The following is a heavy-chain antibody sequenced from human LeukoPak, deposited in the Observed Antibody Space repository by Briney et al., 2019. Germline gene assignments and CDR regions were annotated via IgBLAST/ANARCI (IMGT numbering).Heavy chain of an antibody. CDR2: INPSGGRA. V-gene: IGHV1-46*01. CDR1: GYTFTSFY. CDR3: ARAPDDILTGYYSVTDAFDI. Sequence: ASVKVSCKASGYTFTSFYMHGVRRAPGEGREWMGIINPSGGRASIAQKVQGRVTMTRETSTSTLYLELSRLRSEDTALYYCARAPDDILTGYYSVTDAFDIWGQGTMVTVSS. J-gene: IGHJ3*02. D-gene: IGHD3-9*01.